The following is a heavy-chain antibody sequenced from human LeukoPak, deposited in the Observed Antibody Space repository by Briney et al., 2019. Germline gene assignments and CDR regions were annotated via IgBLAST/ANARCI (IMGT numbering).Heavy chain of an antibody. J-gene: IGHJ5*02. CDR1: GGSISSSSYY. V-gene: IGHV4-39*07. CDR3: ARLILGPRITMVRGVISWFDP. Sequence: ASETLSLTCTVSGGSISSSSYYWGWIRQPPGKGLEWIGSIYYSGSTYYNPSLKSRVTISVDTSKNQFSLKLSSVTAADTAVYYCARLILGPRITMVRGVISWFDPWGQGTLVTVSS. CDR2: IYYSGST. D-gene: IGHD3-10*01.